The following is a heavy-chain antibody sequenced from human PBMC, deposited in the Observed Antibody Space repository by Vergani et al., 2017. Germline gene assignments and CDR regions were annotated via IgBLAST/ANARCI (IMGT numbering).Heavy chain of an antibody. Sequence: QVQLVQSGSEVKKPGASVQVSCRAFGYTFTNYALNWVRQAPGQGLEWMGWINSNSGNPTYAQGFKGRFVFSLDSSVSTSYLQINSLQPEDTAVYYCVRTRSRSXTGGSCYSGWFDPWGQETLVTVSS. CDR1: GYTFTNYA. D-gene: IGHD2-15*01. CDR3: VRTRSRSXTGGSCYSGWFDP. V-gene: IGHV7-4-1*02. J-gene: IGHJ5*02. CDR2: INSNSGNP.